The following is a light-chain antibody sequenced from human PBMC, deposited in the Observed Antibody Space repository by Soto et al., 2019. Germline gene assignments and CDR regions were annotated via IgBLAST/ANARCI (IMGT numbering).Light chain of an antibody. J-gene: IGLJ2*01. CDR3: ASYTSRSTPV. CDR2: EVS. Sequence: QSALTQPASVSGSPGQSITISCTGTSSDVGGCNYVSWYQQHPGKAPKLMISEVSNRPSGVSNRFSGSKSGNTASLTISGLQAEDEADYYCASYTSRSTPVFGGGTKVTVL. CDR1: SSDVGGCNY. V-gene: IGLV2-14*01.